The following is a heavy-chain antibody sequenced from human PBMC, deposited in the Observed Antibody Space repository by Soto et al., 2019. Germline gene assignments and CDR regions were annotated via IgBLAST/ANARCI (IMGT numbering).Heavy chain of an antibody. V-gene: IGHV4-31*03. D-gene: IGHD3-10*01. CDR1: GGSISSGGYF. CDR3: ARGNGYYYGSGSNANWFDP. Sequence: QVQLQESGPGLVQPSQTLSLTCTVSGGSISSGGYFWNWIRQPPGKGLEWIGYIYYSGSTYYNPSLNNPSLKSRLTISIDTSKNQFSLKLSSVTAADTAVYYCARGNGYYYGSGSNANWFDPWGQGTLVTVSS. J-gene: IGHJ5*02. CDR2: IYYSGST.